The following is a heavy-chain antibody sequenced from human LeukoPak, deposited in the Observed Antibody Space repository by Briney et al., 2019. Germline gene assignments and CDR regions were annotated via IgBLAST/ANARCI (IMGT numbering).Heavy chain of an antibody. CDR2: IRSGGST. Sequence: GGSLRLSCAASGFTVSSSYMTWVRQAPGKGLEWVSVIRSGGSTVYADSVKGRFTISRDNSKNTLYLQLNSLRAEGTAVYYCAREGSGRTAYNDGLDVWGQGTMVTVSS. CDR1: GFTVSSSY. V-gene: IGHV3-53*01. D-gene: IGHD3-10*01. CDR3: AREGSGRTAYNDGLDV. J-gene: IGHJ3*01.